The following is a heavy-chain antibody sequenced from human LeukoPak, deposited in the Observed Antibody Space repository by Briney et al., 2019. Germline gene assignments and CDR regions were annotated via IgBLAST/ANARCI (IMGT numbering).Heavy chain of an antibody. CDR1: GFTFSSG. CDR3: AKGELHFNTCSFDY. D-gene: IGHD1-26*01. CDR2: ISYDGNHK. J-gene: IGHJ4*02. V-gene: IGHV3-30*18. Sequence: PGTSLRLSCAASGFTFSSGMHWVRQAPGKGLEWVAVISYDGNHKYYGDSVKGRFTISRDNSRNTLYLQMDSLKTEDTAVYYCAKGELHFNTCSFDYWDQGTLVTVSS.